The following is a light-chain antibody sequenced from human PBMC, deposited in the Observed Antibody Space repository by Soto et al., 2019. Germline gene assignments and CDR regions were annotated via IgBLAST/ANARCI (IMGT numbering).Light chain of an antibody. CDR3: QKYDNAPPT. CDR2: AAY. V-gene: IGKV1-27*01. Sequence: DIQMTQAPSSLSASVGDRVTITCRARQDISTSLAWYQQKPGKVPKLLISAAYTLQSGVPPRFSGSGSETDFTLTISSLQPEDGATYYCQKYDNAPPTFGGGTKVEIK. J-gene: IGKJ4*01. CDR1: QDISTS.